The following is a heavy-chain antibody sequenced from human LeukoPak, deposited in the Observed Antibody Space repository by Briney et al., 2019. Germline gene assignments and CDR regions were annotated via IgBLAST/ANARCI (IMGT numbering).Heavy chain of an antibody. V-gene: IGHV3-30*18. CDR2: ISYDGSNK. J-gene: IGHJ4*02. CDR1: GFTFSSYG. D-gene: IGHD3-22*01. Sequence: GRSLKLSCAASGFTFSSYGMHWVRQAPGKGLEWVAVISYDGSNKYYADSVKGRFTISRDNSKNTLYLQMNSLRAEDTAVYYCAKWPPCDSSGYYYDYWGQGTLVTVSS. CDR3: AKWPPCDSSGYYYDY.